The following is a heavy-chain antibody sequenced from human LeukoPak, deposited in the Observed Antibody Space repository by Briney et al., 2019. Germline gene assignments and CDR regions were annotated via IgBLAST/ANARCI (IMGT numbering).Heavy chain of an antibody. CDR1: GFTFSNAW. CDR2: IKSKTDGGTT. D-gene: IGHD5-18*01. V-gene: IGHV3-15*01. Sequence: GGSLRPSCAASGFTFSNAWMSWVRQAPGKGLEWVGRIKSKTDGGTTDYAAPVKGRFTISRDDSKNTLYLQMNSLKTEDTAVYYCTTGYSYGHYWYFDLWGRGTLVTVSS. CDR3: TTGYSYGHYWYFDL. J-gene: IGHJ2*01.